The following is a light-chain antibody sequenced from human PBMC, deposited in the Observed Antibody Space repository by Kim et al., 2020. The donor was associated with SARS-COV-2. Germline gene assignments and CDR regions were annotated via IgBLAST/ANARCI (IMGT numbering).Light chain of an antibody. V-gene: IGLV3-19*01. CDR3: NSRYSSGNHHWV. Sequence: LGQTVRITCTGDGRSSCCASWYQQKPGQAPVLVIYGKNNRPSGIPVRFSGSSSGNTASFTFTGAEAEDEADDYCNSRYSSGNHHWVFGGGTQLTVL. CDR2: GKN. J-gene: IGLJ3*02. CDR1: GRSSCC.